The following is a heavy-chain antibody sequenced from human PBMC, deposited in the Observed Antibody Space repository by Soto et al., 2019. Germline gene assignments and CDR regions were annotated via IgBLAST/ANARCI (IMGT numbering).Heavy chain of an antibody. CDR3: ARDLLPSSGHTYGDFDY. J-gene: IGHJ4*02. CDR1: GYTFTSYG. CDR2: ISAYNGNT. D-gene: IGHD3-22*01. V-gene: IGHV1-18*01. Sequence: QVQLVQSGAEVKKPGASVKVSCKASGYTFTSYGISWVRQAPGQGLEWMGWISAYNGNTNYAQKLQGRVTMTTDTSTSTAYMGLRSMRSDDTAVYYCARDLLPSSGHTYGDFDYWGQGTLVTVSS.